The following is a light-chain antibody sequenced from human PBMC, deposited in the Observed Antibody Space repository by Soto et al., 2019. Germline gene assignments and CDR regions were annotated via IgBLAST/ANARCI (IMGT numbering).Light chain of an antibody. CDR1: QSVSSSY. CDR3: QQYASSPVYT. Sequence: EIVLTQSPGTLSLSPGERATLSCRASQSVSSSYLAWYQQKPGQAPRLLIYGASSRATGIPDRFSGSGSGTDFTLTIIRLEPEDSAVYYCQQYASSPVYTFGQGTKLEIK. J-gene: IGKJ2*01. CDR2: GAS. V-gene: IGKV3-20*01.